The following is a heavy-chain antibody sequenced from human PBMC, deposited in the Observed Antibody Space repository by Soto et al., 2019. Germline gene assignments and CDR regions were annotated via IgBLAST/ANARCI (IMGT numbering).Heavy chain of an antibody. D-gene: IGHD2-15*01. V-gene: IGHV3-7*01. CDR1: GLNVSSYW. CDR2: IRQDGSEK. Sequence: GSLRLSCAPSGLNVSSYWRIWVRKAPGKGLEWVANIRQDGSEKYCVDSVKGRFTISRDNAKNSLYLQMNRMRVEDTAVYYCARELSGPARWYNWGQGTLVTVSS. J-gene: IGHJ4*02. CDR3: ARELSGPARWYN.